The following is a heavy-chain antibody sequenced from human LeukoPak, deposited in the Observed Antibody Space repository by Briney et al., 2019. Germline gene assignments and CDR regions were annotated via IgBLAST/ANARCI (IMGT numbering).Heavy chain of an antibody. J-gene: IGHJ6*02. CDR2: ISWNSGSI. Sequence: GGSLRLSCAASGFTFDDYAMHWVRQAPGKGLEWVSGISWNSGSIGYADSVKGRFTISRDNAKNSLYLQMNSLRVEDTALYYCAKDTPLFVWGQGTTVTVSS. CDR3: AKDTPLFV. V-gene: IGHV3-9*01. CDR1: GFTFDDYA.